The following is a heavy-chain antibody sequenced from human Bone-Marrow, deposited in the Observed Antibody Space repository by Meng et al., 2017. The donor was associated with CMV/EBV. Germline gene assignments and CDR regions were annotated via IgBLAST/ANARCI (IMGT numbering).Heavy chain of an antibody. CDR3: ARPFGQSVGYYGMDV. J-gene: IGHJ6*02. CDR1: GFTFSSYE. V-gene: IGHV3-48*03. Sequence: GGSLRLSCAASGFTFSSYEMNWVRQAPGKGLEWVSYISSSGSTIYYADSVKGRFTISRDNAKNSLYLQMNSLRAEDTAVYYCARPFGQSVGYYGMDVWGQGTTVTVSS. CDR2: ISSSGSTI. D-gene: IGHD3-16*01.